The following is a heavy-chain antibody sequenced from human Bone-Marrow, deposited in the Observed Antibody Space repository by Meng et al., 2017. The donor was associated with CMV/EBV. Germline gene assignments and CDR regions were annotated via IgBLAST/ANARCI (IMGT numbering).Heavy chain of an antibody. CDR2: ISGSSGYI. V-gene: IGHV3-21*01. CDR1: GFTFATYT. Sequence: GGSLRLSCAASGFTFATYTMNWVRQAPGKGLEWVSSISGSSGYIYYADSVKGRFTISRDNAKNSLYLQMNSLRAEDTAVYYCARGRGYGSGSYLVYFDYWGQGTLVTVSS. CDR3: ARGRGYGSGSYLVYFDY. D-gene: IGHD3-10*01. J-gene: IGHJ4*02.